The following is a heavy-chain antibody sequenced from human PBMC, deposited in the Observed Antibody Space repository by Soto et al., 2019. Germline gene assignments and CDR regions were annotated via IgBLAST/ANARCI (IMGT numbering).Heavy chain of an antibody. CDR1: GYTFTSYD. D-gene: IGHD2-15*01. Sequence: ASVKVSCKASGYTFTSYDINWVRQATGQGLEWMGWMNPNSGNTGYAQKFQGRVTMTRNTSISTAYMELSSLRSEDTAVYYCAIPFCGGGSCYSVYYSYRDVGGKGPRVTVP. J-gene: IGHJ6*03. CDR3: AIPFCGGGSCYSVYYSYRDV. CDR2: MNPNSGNT. V-gene: IGHV1-8*01.